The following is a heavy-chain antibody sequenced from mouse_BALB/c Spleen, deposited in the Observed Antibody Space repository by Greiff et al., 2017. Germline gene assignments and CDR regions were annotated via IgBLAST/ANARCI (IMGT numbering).Heavy chain of an antibody. Sequence: DVKLVESGGGLVKPGGSLKLSCAASGFAFSSYDMSWVRQTPEKRLEWVAYISSGGGSTYYPDTVKGRFTISRDNAKNTLYLQMSSLKSEDTAMYYCARHEAYREVWFAYWGQGTLVTVSA. CDR3: ARHEAYREVWFAY. CDR1: GFAFSSYD. J-gene: IGHJ3*01. CDR2: ISSGGGST. D-gene: IGHD2-14*01. V-gene: IGHV5-12-1*01.